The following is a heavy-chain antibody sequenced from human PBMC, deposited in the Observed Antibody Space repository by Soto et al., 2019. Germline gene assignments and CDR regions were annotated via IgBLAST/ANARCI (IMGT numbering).Heavy chain of an antibody. CDR2: INSDGSST. CDR1: GFTFRSYW. Sequence: PGGSLRLSCAASGFTFRSYWMHWVRQAPGKGLVWVSRINSDGSSTSYADSVKGRFTISRDNAKNTLYLQMNSLRAEDTAVYYCAREGRRSGSYLWGQGTLVTVSS. CDR3: AREGRRSGSYL. J-gene: IGHJ4*02. D-gene: IGHD1-26*01. V-gene: IGHV3-74*01.